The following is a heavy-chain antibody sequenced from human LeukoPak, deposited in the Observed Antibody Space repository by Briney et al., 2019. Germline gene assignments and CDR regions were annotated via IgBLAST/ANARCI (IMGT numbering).Heavy chain of an antibody. CDR2: ISHDGNNK. V-gene: IGHV3-30*03. CDR1: GFTFSSYS. CDR3: ARSVGQWLIGSYYFDY. D-gene: IGHD6-19*01. J-gene: IGHJ4*02. Sequence: GGSLRLSCAASGFTFSSYSMNWVRQAPGKGLEWVSVISHDGNNKYYADSVKGRFTISRDNSKNTLYLQMNSLTPEDTAVYYCARSVGQWLIGSYYFDYWGQGTLVTVSS.